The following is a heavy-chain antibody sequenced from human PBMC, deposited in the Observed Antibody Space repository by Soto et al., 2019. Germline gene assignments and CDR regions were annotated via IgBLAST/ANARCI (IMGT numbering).Heavy chain of an antibody. CDR3: ARDLITERIRGSLGAFDI. D-gene: IGHD2-15*01. J-gene: IGHJ3*02. CDR2: ISAYNGNT. V-gene: IGHV1-18*01. Sequence: ASVKVSCKASGYTFTSYGISWVRQAPGQGLEWMGWISAYNGNTNYAQKLKGRVTMTTDTSTSTAYMELRSLISDDTAVFYCARDLITERIRGSLGAFDIWGQGTMVTVSS. CDR1: GYTFTSYG.